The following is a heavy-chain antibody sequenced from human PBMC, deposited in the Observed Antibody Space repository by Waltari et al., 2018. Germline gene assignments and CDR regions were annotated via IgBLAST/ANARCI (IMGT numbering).Heavy chain of an antibody. J-gene: IGHJ5*02. CDR3: TRGGNYDFWSHSPFVDP. CDR2: IRHPGNT. D-gene: IGHD3-3*01. Sequence: QVQLQQWGAGLLKPSENLSLTRPVSVAAFRFYYWGWVRHVPGKGLEWIGQIRHPGNTNYNPSLQSRVAISIDTSRNQFSLRVFSVTAADTGLYFCTRGGNYDFWSHSPFVDPWGQGTQVSVSS. V-gene: IGHV4-34*01. CDR1: VAAFRFYY.